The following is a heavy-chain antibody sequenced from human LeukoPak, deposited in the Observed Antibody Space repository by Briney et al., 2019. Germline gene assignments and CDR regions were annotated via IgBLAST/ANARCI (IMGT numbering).Heavy chain of an antibody. D-gene: IGHD2-15*01. V-gene: IGHV3-48*03. J-gene: IGHJ3*01. CDR3: SSDKYCSGGNCDSAGAFDF. CDR1: AFTFITYD. CDR2: INSSGDTI. Sequence: PGGSLRFNGAGSAFTFITYDMKWDRQAPGKGLECLSYINSSGDTIYYADSVKVRFTISRDNAKNSLYLHMNSLRAEDKAVYYCSSDKYCSGGNCDSAGAFDFWGQGTMVTVSS.